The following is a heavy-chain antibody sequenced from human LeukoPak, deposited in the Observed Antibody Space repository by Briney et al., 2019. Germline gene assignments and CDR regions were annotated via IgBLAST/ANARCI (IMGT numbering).Heavy chain of an antibody. D-gene: IGHD3-16*02. V-gene: IGHV4-59*01. CDR2: IYYSGST. J-gene: IGHJ5*02. CDR1: GGSISSYY. CDR3: ARRLSFGGVIVS. Sequence: SETLSLTCTVSGGSISSYYWSWIRQPPGKGLEWIGYIYYSGSTNYNPSLKSRVTISVDTSKNQFSLKLSSVTAADTAVYYCARRLSFGGVIVSWGQGTLVTVSS.